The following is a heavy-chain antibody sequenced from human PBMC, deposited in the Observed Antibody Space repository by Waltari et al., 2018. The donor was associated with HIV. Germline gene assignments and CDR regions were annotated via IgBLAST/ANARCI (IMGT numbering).Heavy chain of an antibody. D-gene: IGHD3-16*01. V-gene: IGHV3-7*03. Sequence: LVESGGGVVKTGGSIRLPCEASGFEFRHYAMNWVRQSPMGGLEWVASIRRGNNEKHYLDSVRGRFAISRDSSESSVYLQMESLKEDDTATYFCVRDDPGYGPIDYWGQGTLVTV. CDR3: VRDDPGYGPIDY. J-gene: IGHJ4*02. CDR1: GFEFRHYA. CDR2: IRRGNNEK.